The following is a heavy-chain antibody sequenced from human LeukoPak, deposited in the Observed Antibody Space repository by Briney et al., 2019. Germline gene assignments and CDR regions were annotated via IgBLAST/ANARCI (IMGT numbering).Heavy chain of an antibody. D-gene: IGHD2-2*01. CDR2: ISSSSSYI. CDR3: ARDPMPRYCSSTSCYMEY. V-gene: IGHV3-21*01. Sequence: PGGSLRLSCAASGFTFSSYSMNWVRQAPGKGLEWVSSISSSSSYIYYADSVRGRFTISRDNAKNPLYLQMNSLRAEDTAVYYCARDPMPRYCSSTSCYMEYWGQGTLVTVSS. CDR1: GFTFSSYS. J-gene: IGHJ4*02.